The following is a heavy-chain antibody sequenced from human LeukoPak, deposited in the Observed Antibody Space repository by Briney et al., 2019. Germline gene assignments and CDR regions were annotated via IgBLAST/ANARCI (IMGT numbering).Heavy chain of an antibody. V-gene: IGHV5-51*01. CDR1: GYSFTSYW. CDR2: ICPGDSDT. D-gene: IGHD3-22*01. Sequence: GESLKISCKGSGYSFTSYWIGWVRQMPGKGLEWMGIICPGDSDTRYSPSFQGQVTISADKSISTAYLQWSSLKASDTAMYYCARESGNYYDSSGYSPFDYWGQGTLVTVSS. J-gene: IGHJ4*02. CDR3: ARESGNYYDSSGYSPFDY.